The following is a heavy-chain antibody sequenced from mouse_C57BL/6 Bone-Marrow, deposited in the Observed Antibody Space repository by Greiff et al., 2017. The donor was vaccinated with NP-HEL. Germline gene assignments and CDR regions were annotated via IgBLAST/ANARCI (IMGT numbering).Heavy chain of an antibody. Sequence: VKLMESGPELVKPGASVKISCKASGYAFSSSWMNWVKQRPGKGLEWIGRIYPGDGDTNYNGKFKGKATLTADKSSSTAYMQLSSLTSEDSAVYFCARERLVDYWGQGTTLTVSS. V-gene: IGHV1-82*01. CDR2: IYPGDGDT. CDR3: ARERLVDY. CDR1: GYAFSSSW. D-gene: IGHD3-2*02. J-gene: IGHJ2*01.